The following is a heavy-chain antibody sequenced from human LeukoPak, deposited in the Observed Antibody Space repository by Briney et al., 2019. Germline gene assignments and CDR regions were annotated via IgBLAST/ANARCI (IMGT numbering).Heavy chain of an antibody. D-gene: IGHD6-6*01. CDR3: AKGSLGSSRDY. J-gene: IGHJ4*02. V-gene: IGHV3-53*01. Sequence: PGGSLRLSCVASGFTVSSNYMSWVRQAPGKGLEWVSIIYSGGRTYYADSVKGRFTISRDNSKNTLYLQMNSLRAEDTAVYYCAKGSLGSSRDYWGQGTLVTVSS. CDR2: IYSGGRT. CDR1: GFTVSSNY.